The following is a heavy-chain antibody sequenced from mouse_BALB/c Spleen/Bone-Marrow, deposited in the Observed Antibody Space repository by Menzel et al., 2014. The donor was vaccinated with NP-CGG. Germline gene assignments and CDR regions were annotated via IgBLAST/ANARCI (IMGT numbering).Heavy chain of an antibody. CDR2: INPYNGDT. V-gene: IGHV1-20*01. Sequence: DVKLVESGPELVKPGASVKISCKASGFSFTGYVMNWVMQSHGKSLEWIGRINPYNGDTFYYQKFKGKATLTVDKSSSTAHMKLRSLTTEDSAVYYCARSGYYGSSYFDYWGQGTTLTVSS. CDR3: ARSGYYGSSYFDY. J-gene: IGHJ2*01. D-gene: IGHD1-1*01. CDR1: GFSFTGYV.